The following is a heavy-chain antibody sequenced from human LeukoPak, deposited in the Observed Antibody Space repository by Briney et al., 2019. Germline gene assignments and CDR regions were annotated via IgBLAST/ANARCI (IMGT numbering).Heavy chain of an antibody. CDR3: ARETQFGELLPTYYYYYYMDV. Sequence: ASVKVSCKASGYTFTGYYMHWVRQAPGQGLEWMGWINPNSGGTNYAQKFQGRVTMTRDTSISTAYMELSRLRSDDTAVYYCARETQFGELLPTYYYYYYMDVWGKGTTVTISS. CDR1: GYTFTGYY. J-gene: IGHJ6*03. D-gene: IGHD3-10*01. V-gene: IGHV1-2*02. CDR2: INPNSGGT.